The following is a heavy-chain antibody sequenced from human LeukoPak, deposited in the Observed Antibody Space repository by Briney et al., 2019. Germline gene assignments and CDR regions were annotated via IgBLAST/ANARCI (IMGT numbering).Heavy chain of an antibody. Sequence: SETLSLTCTVSGGSISSGSYYWSWIRQPAGKGLEWIGRIYISGSTNYNPSLKSRVTISVDTSKNQFSLKLSSVTAADTAVYYCVRGSGWYLGSGRSHNWFDPWGQGTLVTVSS. CDR3: VRGSGWYLGSGRSHNWFDP. CDR2: IYISGST. D-gene: IGHD6-19*01. CDR1: GGSISSGSYY. V-gene: IGHV4-61*02. J-gene: IGHJ5*02.